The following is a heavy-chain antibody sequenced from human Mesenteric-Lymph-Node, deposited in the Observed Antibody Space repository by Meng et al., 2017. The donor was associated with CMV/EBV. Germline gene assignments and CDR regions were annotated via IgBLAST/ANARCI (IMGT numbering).Heavy chain of an antibody. Sequence: GESLKISCAASGFTFSSYWMHWVRQAPGKGLEWVAFIRYDGSNKYYADSVKGRFTVSRDNSKDTLYLEMSSLRSDDTGVYYCANRKQGVPAAIYYYTMDVWGQGTTVTVSS. CDR1: GFTFSSYW. D-gene: IGHD2-2*01. CDR2: IRYDGSNK. CDR3: ANRKQGVPAAIYYYTMDV. J-gene: IGHJ6*02. V-gene: IGHV3-30*02.